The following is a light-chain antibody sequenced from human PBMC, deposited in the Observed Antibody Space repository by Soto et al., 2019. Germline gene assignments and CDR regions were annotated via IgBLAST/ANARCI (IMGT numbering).Light chain of an antibody. V-gene: IGLV2-14*01. CDR1: SSDVGGYNP. J-gene: IGLJ2*01. CDR2: EVT. Sequence: QSALTQPASVSGSPGQSITISCTGTSSDVGGYNPLSWYQHHPGKAPKLMIYEVTNRPSGVSNRFSGSKSGNTASLTISGLQAEDEDEDYCSCSTSGSSPYYVFGGGTKLTVL. CDR3: SCSTSGSSPYYV.